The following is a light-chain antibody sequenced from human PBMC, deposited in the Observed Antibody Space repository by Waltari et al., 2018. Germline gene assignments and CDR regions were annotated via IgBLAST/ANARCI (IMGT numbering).Light chain of an antibody. CDR2: KAS. CDR3: QQYDTFSAA. CDR1: ESISSW. V-gene: IGKV1-5*03. J-gene: IGKJ1*01. Sequence: DIQMTQYPSTLSASVGDRVTISCRASESISSWLAWYQQRPGKAPRLLIYKASRLESGVPSRFSGSGSGTEFTLTITSLQPDDFATYYCQQYDTFSAAFGPGTTVEI.